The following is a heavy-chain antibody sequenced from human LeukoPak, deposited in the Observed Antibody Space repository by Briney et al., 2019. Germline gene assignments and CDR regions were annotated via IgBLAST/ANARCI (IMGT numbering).Heavy chain of an antibody. V-gene: IGHV4-39*01. CDR1: GGSISSSSYY. Sequence: SETLSLTCTVCGGSISSSSYYWGWIRQPPGKGLEWIGSIYYSGSTYYNPSLKSRVTISVDTSKNQFSLKLSSMTAADTAVYYCASPRGVYHWGQGTLVTVSS. J-gene: IGHJ4*02. CDR3: ASPRGVYH. CDR2: IYYSGST. D-gene: IGHD2-2*01.